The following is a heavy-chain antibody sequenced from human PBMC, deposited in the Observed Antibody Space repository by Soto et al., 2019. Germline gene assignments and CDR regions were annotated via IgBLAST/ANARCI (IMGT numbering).Heavy chain of an antibody. Sequence: QVQLVQSGAEVKKPGSSVKVSCKASGGTFSSNSISWVRQAPGQGLEWMGGVIPMLNTAQYARKFQGRVTITADKSTNTSHMELRSLTSEDTAVYYCARDRGLFGRDNWGQGTRVTVAS. D-gene: IGHD2-21*01. J-gene: IGHJ4*02. CDR2: VIPMLNTA. V-gene: IGHV1-69*14. CDR3: ARDRGLFGRDN. CDR1: GGTFSSNS.